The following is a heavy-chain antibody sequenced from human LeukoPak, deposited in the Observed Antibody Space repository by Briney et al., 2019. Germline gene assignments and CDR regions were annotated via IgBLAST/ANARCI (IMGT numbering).Heavy chain of an antibody. CDR1: GGTFSSYA. CDR2: IIPIFGTA. V-gene: IGHV1-69*13. J-gene: IGHJ4*02. D-gene: IGHD2-2*01. CDR3: ARRPYCSSTSCKLLFDY. Sequence: SVKVSCKASGGTFSSYAISWVRQAPGQGLEWMGGIIPIFGTANYAQKFQGKVTITADESTSTAYMELSSLRSEDTAVYYCARRPYCSSTSCKLLFDYWGQGTLVTVSS.